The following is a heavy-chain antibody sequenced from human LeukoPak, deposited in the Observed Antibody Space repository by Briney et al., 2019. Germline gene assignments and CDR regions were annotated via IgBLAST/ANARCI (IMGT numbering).Heavy chain of an antibody. V-gene: IGHV4-38-2*01. D-gene: IGHD4-23*01. CDR2: IYHSGST. Sequence: PSETLSLTCAVSGYSISSGYYWGWIRQPPGKGLEWIGSIYHSGSTYYNPSLKSRVTISVDTSKNQFSLKLSSVTAADTAVYYCARGRAVVRDFDYWGQGTLVTVSS. CDR1: GYSISSGYY. J-gene: IGHJ4*02. CDR3: ARGRAVVRDFDY.